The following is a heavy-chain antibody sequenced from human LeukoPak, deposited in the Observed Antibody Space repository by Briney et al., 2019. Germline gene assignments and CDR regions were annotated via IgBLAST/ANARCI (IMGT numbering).Heavy chain of an antibody. J-gene: IGHJ4*02. CDR1: GYTFTSYA. Sequence: ASVKVSCKASGYTFTSYAMHWVRQAPGQRLEWMGWINAGNGNTKYSQEFQGRVTITRDTSASTAYMELSSLRSEDMAVYYCARVVKYRSGPLTDLLPYYFDYWGQGTLVTVSS. V-gene: IGHV1-3*03. CDR2: INAGNGNT. D-gene: IGHD6-19*01. CDR3: ARVVKYRSGPLTDLLPYYFDY.